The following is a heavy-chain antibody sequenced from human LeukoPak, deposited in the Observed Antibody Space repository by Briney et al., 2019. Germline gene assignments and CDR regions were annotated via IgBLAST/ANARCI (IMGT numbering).Heavy chain of an antibody. V-gene: IGHV1-69*06. CDR3: AKVDYYDLGNDY. CDR1: GGTFSSYA. J-gene: IGHJ4*02. CDR2: IIPIFGTA. Sequence: GASVKVSCKASGGTFSSYAISWVRQAPGQGLEWMGGIIPIFGTANYAQKFQGRVTITADKSTSTAYMELSSLRSEDTAVYYCAKVDYYDLGNDYWGQGTLVTVSS. D-gene: IGHD3-22*01.